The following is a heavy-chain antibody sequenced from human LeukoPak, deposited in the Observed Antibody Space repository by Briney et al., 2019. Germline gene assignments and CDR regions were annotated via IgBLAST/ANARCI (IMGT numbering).Heavy chain of an antibody. J-gene: IGHJ3*02. Sequence: SETLSLTCTVSGGSISSYYWSWIRQPPGKGLEWIGYIYYSGSTNYNPSLKSRVTISVDTSKNQFSLKLSSVTAADTAVYYCARFYDSSGFDAFDIWGQGTMVTASS. D-gene: IGHD3-22*01. CDR1: GGSISSYY. V-gene: IGHV4-59*01. CDR3: ARFYDSSGFDAFDI. CDR2: IYYSGST.